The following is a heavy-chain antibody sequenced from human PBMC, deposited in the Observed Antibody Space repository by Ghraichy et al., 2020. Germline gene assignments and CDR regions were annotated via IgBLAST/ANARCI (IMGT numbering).Heavy chain of an antibody. D-gene: IGHD1-1*01. V-gene: IGHV4-30-4*08. J-gene: IGHJ3*02. Sequence: SETLSLTCTVSGDSISSGDYYWSWIRQPPGKGLEWIGYIYYSGSTYYNPSLKSRVTISVDTSKNQFSLKLSSVTAADTAVYYCARELDLNAFDIWGQGTMVTVSS. CDR1: GDSISSGDYY. CDR2: IYYSGST. CDR3: ARELDLNAFDI.